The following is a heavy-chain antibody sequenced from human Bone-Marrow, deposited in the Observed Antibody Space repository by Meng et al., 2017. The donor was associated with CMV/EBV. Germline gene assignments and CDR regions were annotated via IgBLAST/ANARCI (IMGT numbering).Heavy chain of an antibody. CDR3: AGDIVVVPAAAGWAFDI. J-gene: IGHJ3*02. V-gene: IGHV3-30*02. CDR1: GFSFSSYG. Sequence: GESLKISCAAAGFSFSSYGMHWVRQAPGKGLEWVAFIRYDGSNKYYADSVKGRFTISRDNSKNTLYLQMNSLRAEDTAVYYCAGDIVVVPAAAGWAFDIWGQGTTVTASS. CDR2: IRYDGSNK. D-gene: IGHD2-2*01.